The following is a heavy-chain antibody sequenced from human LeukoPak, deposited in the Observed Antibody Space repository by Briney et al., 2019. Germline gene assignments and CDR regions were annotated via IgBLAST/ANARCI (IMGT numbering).Heavy chain of an antibody. Sequence: GGSLRLSCPAFGFTISTYAMHWVRQAPGKGLEWVAFIPYDGSNKYYADSVKGRFTISRDNSKNTLYLQMNSLRAEDSAVYYCARVSGSAAWGQGTLVTVSS. CDR3: ARVSGSAA. V-gene: IGHV3-30*02. D-gene: IGHD1-26*01. J-gene: IGHJ5*02. CDR2: IPYDGSNK. CDR1: GFTISTYA.